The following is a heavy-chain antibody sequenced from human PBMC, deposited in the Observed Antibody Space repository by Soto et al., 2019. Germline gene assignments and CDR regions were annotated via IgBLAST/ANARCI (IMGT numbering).Heavy chain of an antibody. Sequence: HPGGSLRLSCAASGFTFSNYGMHWVRQAPGKGLQWVALISYDGSNKYYADSVKGRFTISRDNSKNTLYLQMNSLRAEDTALYYCAKMGALHDAFDIWGQGTMVTVSS. CDR2: ISYDGSNK. CDR3: AKMGALHDAFDI. D-gene: IGHD3-16*01. CDR1: GFTFSNYG. J-gene: IGHJ3*02. V-gene: IGHV3-30*18.